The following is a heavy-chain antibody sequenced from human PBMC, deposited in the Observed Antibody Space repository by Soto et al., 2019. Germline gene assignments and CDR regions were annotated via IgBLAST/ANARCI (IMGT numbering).Heavy chain of an antibody. CDR2: INAGNGNT. D-gene: IGHD6-19*01. V-gene: IGHV1-3*05. CDR1: GYTFTSYA. CDR3: ARGDGSGWYRY. J-gene: IGHJ4*02. Sequence: QVQLVQSGAAEKKPGASVKVSCKASGYTFTSYAMHWVRQAPGQRLEWMGWINAGNGNTKYSQKFQGRVTITRDTSASTAYMELSSLRSEDTAVYSCARGDGSGWYRYWGQGTLVTVSS.